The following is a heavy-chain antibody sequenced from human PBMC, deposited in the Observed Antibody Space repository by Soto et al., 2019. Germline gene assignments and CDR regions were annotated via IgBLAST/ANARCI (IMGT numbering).Heavy chain of an antibody. CDR2: ISWNSGSI. V-gene: IGHV3-9*01. Sequence: GGSLRLSCAASGFAFDDYAMHWVRQAPGKGLEWVSGISWNSGSIGYADSVKGRFTISRDNAKNSLYLQMNSLSAEDTALYYCAKETGDCSGGSCYGGWDYYYGMDVWGQGTTVTVPS. D-gene: IGHD2-15*01. J-gene: IGHJ6*02. CDR1: GFAFDDYA. CDR3: AKETGDCSGGSCYGGWDYYYGMDV.